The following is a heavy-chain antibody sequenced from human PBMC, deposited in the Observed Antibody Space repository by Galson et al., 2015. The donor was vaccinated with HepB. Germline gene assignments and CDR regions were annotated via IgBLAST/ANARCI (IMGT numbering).Heavy chain of an antibody. D-gene: IGHD3-22*01. CDR3: TRRDYYDSSGLRY. V-gene: IGHV3-73*01. Sequence: LRLSCAASGFTFSGSAMHWVRQASGKGLEWVGRIRSKANSYATAYAASVKGRFTISRDDSKNTAYLQMNSLKTEDTAVYYCTRRDYYDSSGLRYWGQGTLVTVSS. J-gene: IGHJ4*02. CDR2: IRSKANSYAT. CDR1: GFTFSGSA.